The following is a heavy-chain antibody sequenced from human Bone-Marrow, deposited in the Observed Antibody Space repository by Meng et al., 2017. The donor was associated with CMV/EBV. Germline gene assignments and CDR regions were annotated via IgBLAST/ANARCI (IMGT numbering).Heavy chain of an antibody. Sequence: GGSLRLTCAASGFTFSSYGMHWVRQAPGKGLEWVSAISGSGGSTYYADSVKGRFTISRDNSKNTLYLQMNSLRAEDTAVYYCAKARSTSTYYFDYWGQAKLVTVFS. CDR3: AKARSTSTYYFDY. J-gene: IGHJ4*02. D-gene: IGHD2-2*01. V-gene: IGHV3-23*01. CDR1: GFTFSSYG. CDR2: ISGSGGST.